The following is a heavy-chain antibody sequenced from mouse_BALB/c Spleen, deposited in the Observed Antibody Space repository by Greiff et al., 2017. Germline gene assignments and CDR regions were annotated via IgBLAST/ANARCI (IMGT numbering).Heavy chain of an antibody. V-gene: IGHV1-7*01. Sequence: LVESGAELAKPGASVKMSCKASGYTFTSYWMHWVKQRPGQGLEWIGYINPSTGYTEYNQKFKDKATLTADKSSSTAYMQLSSLTSEDSAVYYCARRGMITTNWFAYWGQGTLVTVSA. CDR3: ARRGMITTNWFAY. D-gene: IGHD2-4*01. CDR1: GYTFTSYW. CDR2: INPSTGYT. J-gene: IGHJ3*01.